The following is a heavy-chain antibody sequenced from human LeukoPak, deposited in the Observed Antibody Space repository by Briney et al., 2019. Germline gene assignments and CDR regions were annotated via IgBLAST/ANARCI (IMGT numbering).Heavy chain of an antibody. Sequence: GGSLRLSCAASGFTFSSYAMSWVRQAPGKGLEWVSAISGSGGSTYYADSVKGRFTISRDNSKNTLYLQMNSLRAEDTAVYYCAKAPSLLWFGAPTYYFDYWGQGTLVTVSS. D-gene: IGHD3-10*01. V-gene: IGHV3-23*01. CDR1: GFTFSSYA. J-gene: IGHJ4*02. CDR2: ISGSGGST. CDR3: AKAPSLLWFGAPTYYFDY.